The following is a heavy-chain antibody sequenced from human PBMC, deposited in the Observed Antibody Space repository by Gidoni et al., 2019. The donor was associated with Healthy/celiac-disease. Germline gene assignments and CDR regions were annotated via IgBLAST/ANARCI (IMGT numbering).Heavy chain of an antibody. CDR3: ARGAYDFWSGYSYDAFDI. J-gene: IGHJ3*02. CDR2: IKQDGSEK. Sequence: EVQLVESGGGLVQPGGSLRLSCAASGFTFSSYWMSWVRQAPGKGLEWVANIKQDGSEKYYVDSVKGRFTISRDNAKNSLYLQMNSLRAEDTAVYYCARGAYDFWSGYSYDAFDIWGQGTMVTVSS. V-gene: IGHV3-7*01. CDR1: GFTFSSYW. D-gene: IGHD3-3*01.